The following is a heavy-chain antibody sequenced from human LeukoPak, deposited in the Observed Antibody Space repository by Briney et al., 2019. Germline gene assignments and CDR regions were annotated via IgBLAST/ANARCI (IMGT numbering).Heavy chain of an antibody. V-gene: IGHV3-23*01. CDR1: GFTFSTYA. CDR2: ISGSGGST. D-gene: IGHD3-10*01. J-gene: IGHJ4*02. Sequence: GGSLRLSCAASGFTFSTYAMSWVRQAPGKGLEWVSAISGSGGSTYYADSVKGRFTISRDNSKNTLYLQMNSLRAEDTAVYYCAKAAGSGSYYRGSRIQYYFGYWGQGTLVTVSS. CDR3: AKAAGSGSYYRGSRIQYYFGY.